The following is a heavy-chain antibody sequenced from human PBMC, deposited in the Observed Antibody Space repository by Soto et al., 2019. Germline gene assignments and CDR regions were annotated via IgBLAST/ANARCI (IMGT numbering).Heavy chain of an antibody. D-gene: IGHD3-3*01. CDR3: ARGGYDFWSGYPTGLFDY. Sequence: SETLSLTCAVYGGSFSGYYWSWIRQPPGKGLEWIGEINHSGSTNYNPSLKSRVTISVDTSKNQFSLKLSSVTAADTAVYYCARGGYDFWSGYPTGLFDYWGQGTLVSVSS. CDR1: GGSFSGYY. J-gene: IGHJ4*02. V-gene: IGHV4-34*01. CDR2: INHSGST.